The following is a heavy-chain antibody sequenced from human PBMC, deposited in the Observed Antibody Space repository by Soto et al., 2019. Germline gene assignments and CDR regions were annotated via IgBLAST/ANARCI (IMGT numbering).Heavy chain of an antibody. Sequence: QLQLQESGPGLVKPSETLPLSCTVSGGSIRRNGYYWGWIRQPPGKGLEWIGTVYYDGSTFYNPSLKSRATIFVDTSKNQFSLRLDSVTAADTAVYFCARGIYVGSSGYYLAYWGQGSLVTVST. D-gene: IGHD3-22*01. V-gene: IGHV4-39*01. CDR1: GGSIRRNGYY. CDR3: ARGIYVGSSGYYLAY. CDR2: VYYDGST. J-gene: IGHJ4*02.